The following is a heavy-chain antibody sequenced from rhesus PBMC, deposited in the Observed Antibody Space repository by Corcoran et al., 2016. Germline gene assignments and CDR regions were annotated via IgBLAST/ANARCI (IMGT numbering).Heavy chain of an antibody. J-gene: IGHJ4*01. CDR2: IYGSSRRP. CDR1: GGSISDSYR. Sequence: QVQLQESGPGVVKPSETLSLTCAVSGGSISDSYRWSWIRQPPGKGLEWIGYIYGSSRRPNYNPSLKSRVTISKDTSKHQFSLKLSSVTAADTAVYYCATLYSSWSGFDYWGQGVLVTVSS. D-gene: IGHD6-13*01. V-gene: IGHV4S10*01. CDR3: ATLYSSWSGFDY.